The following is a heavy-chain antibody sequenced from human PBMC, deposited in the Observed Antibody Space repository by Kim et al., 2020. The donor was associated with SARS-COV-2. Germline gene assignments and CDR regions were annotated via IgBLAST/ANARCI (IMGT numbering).Heavy chain of an antibody. Sequence: SVKVSCKASGGTFSSYAISWVRQAPGQGLEWMGRIIPILGIANYAQKFQGRVTITADKSTSTAYMELSSLRSEDTAVYYCARVGEYSSSSVGDYWGQGTLVTVSS. J-gene: IGHJ4*02. CDR2: IIPILGIA. CDR1: GGTFSSYA. CDR3: ARVGEYSSSSVGDY. D-gene: IGHD6-6*01. V-gene: IGHV1-69*04.